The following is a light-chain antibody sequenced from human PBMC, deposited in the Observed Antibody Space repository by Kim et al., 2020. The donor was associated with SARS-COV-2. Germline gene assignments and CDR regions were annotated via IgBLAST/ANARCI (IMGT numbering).Light chain of an antibody. V-gene: IGLV3-10*01. Sequence: SYELTQPPSVSVSPGQTARITCSGDALPKKYAYCYQQKSGQAPVLVIYEDIKRPSGIPERFSGSSSGTMATFTISGAQVEDEADYYYYSTDNSGDHRVFGGGTKLTVL. CDR2: EDI. CDR1: ALPKKY. J-gene: IGLJ2*01. CDR3: YSTDNSGDHRV.